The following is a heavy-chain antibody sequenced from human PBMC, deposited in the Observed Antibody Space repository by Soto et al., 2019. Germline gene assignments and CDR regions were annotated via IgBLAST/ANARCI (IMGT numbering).Heavy chain of an antibody. J-gene: IGHJ4*02. CDR3: AKGGSWGSYYSHFDY. D-gene: IGHD1-26*01. Sequence: GGSLRLSCAASGFTFSSYAMSWVRQAPGKGLEWVSAISGSGGSTYYADSVKGRFTISRDNSKNTLYLQMNSLRAEDTAVYYCAKGGSWGSYYSHFDYWGQGTLVTVSS. V-gene: IGHV3-23*01. CDR2: ISGSGGST. CDR1: GFTFSSYA.